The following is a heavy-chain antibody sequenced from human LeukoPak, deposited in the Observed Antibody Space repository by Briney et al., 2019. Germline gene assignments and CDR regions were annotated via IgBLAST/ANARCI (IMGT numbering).Heavy chain of an antibody. CDR2: VSAYGDNT. V-gene: IGHV1-18*01. Sequence: ASVKVSCKTSGYTFINYGITWARQAPGQGLEWMGWVSAYGDNTNYVQKIQGRVTMTTDTSTSTAYMELRGLRSEDTAVYYCARGDFWSGYQRQSPLNYWGQGTLVTVSS. D-gene: IGHD3-3*01. CDR1: GYTFINYG. CDR3: ARGDFWSGYQRQSPLNY. J-gene: IGHJ4*02.